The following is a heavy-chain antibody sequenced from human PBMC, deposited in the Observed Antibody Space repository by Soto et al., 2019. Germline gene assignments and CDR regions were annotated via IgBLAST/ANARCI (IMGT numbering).Heavy chain of an antibody. J-gene: IGHJ6*02. CDR2: ISTGGT. CDR1: GFTFSPYT. CDR3: ARGEYSMDV. V-gene: IGHV3-21*01. Sequence: EVLLVESGGSLVRPGGSLRLSCAASGFTFSPYTMNWVRQAPGQGLEWVSSISTGGTYPDSVRGRFTISRDNAKNSLFLQMNSLRDEDTAVYYCARGEYSMDVWGQGTTVTVSS.